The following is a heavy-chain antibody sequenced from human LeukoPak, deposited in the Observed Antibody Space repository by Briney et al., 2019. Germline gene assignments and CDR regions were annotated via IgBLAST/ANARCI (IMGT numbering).Heavy chain of an antibody. J-gene: IGHJ6*04. CDR1: GGTFSSYA. V-gene: IGHV1-69*06. Sequence: ASVKVSCKASGGTFSSYAISWVRQAPGQGLEWMGGIIPIFGTANYAQKFQGRVTITADKSTSTAYMELSSLRSEDTAVYYCARDAGGCSSTSCYQRYYYYYAMDVWGKGTTVTVSS. CDR3: ARDAGGCSSTSCYQRYYYYYAMDV. D-gene: IGHD2-2*01. CDR2: IIPIFGTA.